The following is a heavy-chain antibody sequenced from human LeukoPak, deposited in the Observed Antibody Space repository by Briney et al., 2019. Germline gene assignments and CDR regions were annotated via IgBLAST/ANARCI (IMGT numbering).Heavy chain of an antibody. J-gene: IGHJ4*02. Sequence: SETLSLTCNVSGGSISTTTNSWGWAWIRQRPTKGLEWIGSIYYGGSPYYTSSLKSRVTISVDTSKKHFSLKLSSVTAADTAVYYCTRYDSDTAMLDYWGQGTLVTVSS. CDR1: GGSISTTTNS. CDR2: IYYGGSP. D-gene: IGHD3-22*01. CDR3: TRYDSDTAMLDY. V-gene: IGHV4-39*01.